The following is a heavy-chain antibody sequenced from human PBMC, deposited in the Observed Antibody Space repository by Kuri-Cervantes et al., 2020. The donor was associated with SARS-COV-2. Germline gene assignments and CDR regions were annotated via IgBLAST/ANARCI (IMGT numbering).Heavy chain of an antibody. CDR1: GDSVSSNSAG. Sequence: SETLSLTCAISGDSVSSNSAGWNWIRQSPSRGLEWLGRTYYRSKWYHDYAVSVKSRIIINPDTSKNQFSLQLSSVTPEDTAVYYCARVTTGTLDHWGQGTLVTVSS. D-gene: IGHD1-1*01. J-gene: IGHJ4*02. CDR2: TYYRSKWYH. V-gene: IGHV6-1*01. CDR3: ARVTTGTLDH.